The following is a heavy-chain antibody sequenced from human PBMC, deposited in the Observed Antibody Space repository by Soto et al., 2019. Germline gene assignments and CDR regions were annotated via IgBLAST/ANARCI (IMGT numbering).Heavy chain of an antibody. D-gene: IGHD3-22*01. J-gene: IGHJ3*02. CDR2: IYYSGST. CDR1: GGSSSSGDYY. Sequence: SDTLSLTCTVSGGSSSSGDYYWSWIRQPPVKGLECIGYIYYSGSTYYNPSLKSRVTISVDTSKNQFSLKLSSVTAADTVVYYCARAQTYYYDSSGPNAFDIWGQGTMVT. V-gene: IGHV4-30-4*02. CDR3: ARAQTYYYDSSGPNAFDI.